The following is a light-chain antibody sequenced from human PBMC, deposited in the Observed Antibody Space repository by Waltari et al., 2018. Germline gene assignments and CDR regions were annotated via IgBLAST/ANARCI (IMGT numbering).Light chain of an antibody. V-gene: IGKV3-15*01. Sequence: EILMTQSTPTLSVSPGERATLSCRASQSISRNFAWYQQKPGQAPRLLIYGASTRATGIPARFSGSGSGTEFTLTISSLQSEDFAVYYCQQYNNWRTFGQGTKLEIK. CDR3: QQYNNWRT. CDR1: QSISRN. CDR2: GAS. J-gene: IGKJ2*01.